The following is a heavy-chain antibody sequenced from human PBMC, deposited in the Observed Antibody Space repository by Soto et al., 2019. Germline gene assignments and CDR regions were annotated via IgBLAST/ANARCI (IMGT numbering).Heavy chain of an antibody. CDR2: IIPIFGTA. V-gene: IGHV1-69*01. Sequence: QVQLVQSGAEVKKPGSSVKVSCKASGGTFSSYAISWVRQAPGQGLEWMGGIIPIFGTANYAQKVQGRVTITADESTSTAYRELSSLRSEYTAVYYCARDDYYDSSGYTLTAFDIWVQGTMVTVSS. CDR1: GGTFSSYA. J-gene: IGHJ3*02. D-gene: IGHD3-22*01. CDR3: ARDDYYDSSGYTLTAFDI.